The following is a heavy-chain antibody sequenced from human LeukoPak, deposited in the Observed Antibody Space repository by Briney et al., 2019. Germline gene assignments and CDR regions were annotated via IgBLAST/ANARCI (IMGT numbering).Heavy chain of an antibody. J-gene: IGHJ6*02. V-gene: IGHV4-31*03. CDR2: IYYSGST. Sequence: SQTLSLTCTVSGGSISSGGYYWSWIRQHPGKGLEWIGYIYYSGSTYYNPSLKSRVTISVDTSKNQFSLKLSSVTAADTAVYYCARVVYYDSSGYLYYYYYGMDVWGQGTTVTVSS. CDR1: GGSISSGGYY. CDR3: ARVVYYDSSGYLYYYYYGMDV. D-gene: IGHD3-22*01.